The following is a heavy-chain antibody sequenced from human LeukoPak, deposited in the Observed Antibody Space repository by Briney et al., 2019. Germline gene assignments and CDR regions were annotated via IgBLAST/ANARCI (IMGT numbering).Heavy chain of an antibody. J-gene: IGHJ4*02. CDR2: INPNSGGT. CDR1: GYTFTGYY. V-gene: IGHV1-2*02. Sequence: ASVKVSCKASGYTFTGYYMHWARQAPGQGLEWMGWINPNSGGTNYAQKFQGRVTMTRDTSISTAYMELSRLRSDDTAVYYCARSYCGGDCYPYFDYWGQGTLVTVSS. D-gene: IGHD2-21*02. CDR3: ARSYCGGDCYPYFDY.